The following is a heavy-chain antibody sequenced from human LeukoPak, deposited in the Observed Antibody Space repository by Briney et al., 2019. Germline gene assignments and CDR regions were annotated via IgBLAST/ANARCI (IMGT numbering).Heavy chain of an antibody. CDR2: ISSSGSTI. Sequence: MPGGSLRLSCAASGFTFSDYYMSWIRQAPGKGLEWVSYISSSGSTIYYADSVKGRFTISRDNAKNSLYLQMNSLRAEDTAVYYCARDRAYSSSSAYYYYGMDVWGQGTTVTVSS. D-gene: IGHD6-13*01. CDR1: GFTFSDYY. V-gene: IGHV3-11*01. J-gene: IGHJ6*02. CDR3: ARDRAYSSSSAYYYYGMDV.